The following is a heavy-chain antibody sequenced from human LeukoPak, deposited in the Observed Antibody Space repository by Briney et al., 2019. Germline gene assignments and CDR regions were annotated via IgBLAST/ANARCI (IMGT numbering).Heavy chain of an antibody. CDR1: GFTFSSYS. CDR2: ISSSSSYI. Sequence: GGSLRLSCAASGFTFSSYSMSWVRQVPGKGLEWVSSISSSSSYIYYADSVKGRFTISRDNAKNSLYLQMDSLRAEDTAVDYCAREDIVVVPAAAYYYYGLDVWGQGTTVTVSS. J-gene: IGHJ6*02. CDR3: AREDIVVVPAAAYYYYGLDV. V-gene: IGHV3-21*01. D-gene: IGHD2-2*01.